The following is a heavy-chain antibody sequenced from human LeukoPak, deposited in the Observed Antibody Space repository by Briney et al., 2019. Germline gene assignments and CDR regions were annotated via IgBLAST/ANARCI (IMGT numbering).Heavy chain of an antibody. CDR3: AKDRVYNSGRTPFNFDY. J-gene: IGHJ4*02. V-gene: IGHV3-30*18. CDR1: GFTFSSYG. D-gene: IGHD6-19*01. CDR2: ISYDGSNK. Sequence: GGSLRLSCAASGFTFSSYGMHWVRQAPGKGLEWVAVISYDGSNKYYADSVKGRFTISRDNPKNTLYLQMNSLRAEDTAVYYCAKDRVYNSGRTPFNFDYWGQGTLVTVSS.